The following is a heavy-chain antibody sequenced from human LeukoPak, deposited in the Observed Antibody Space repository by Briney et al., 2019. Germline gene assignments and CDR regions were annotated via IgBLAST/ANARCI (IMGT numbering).Heavy chain of an antibody. V-gene: IGHV4-34*01. D-gene: IGHD3-22*01. CDR1: GGSFSGYY. CDR2: INHSGNT. J-gene: IGHJ4*02. CDR3: AGAYYYDSSAAIDY. Sequence: SETLSLTCAVYGGSFSGYYWSWIRQPPGKGLEWIGEINHSGNTNYNPSLKSRVTISIDTSKNYFSLKLSSVTAADTAVYYCAGAYYYDSSAAIDYWGQGILVTVSS.